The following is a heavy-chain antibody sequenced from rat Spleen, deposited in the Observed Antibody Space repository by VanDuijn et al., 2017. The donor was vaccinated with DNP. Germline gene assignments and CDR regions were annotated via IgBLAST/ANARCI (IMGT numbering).Heavy chain of an antibody. D-gene: IGHD1-1*01. CDR3: TRDQGVTTVPTGNWFAY. V-gene: IGHV2S63*01. CDR2: MWSGGST. CDR1: GFSLTDYS. J-gene: IGHJ3*01. Sequence: VQLKESGPVLVQASETLSLTCTVSGFSLTDYSVHWVRQPPGKGLEWMGVMWSGGSTAYNLALKSRLSINRDTSKSQLFLKMNSLQTEDTAIYYCTRDQGVTTVPTGNWFAYWGQGTLVTVSS.